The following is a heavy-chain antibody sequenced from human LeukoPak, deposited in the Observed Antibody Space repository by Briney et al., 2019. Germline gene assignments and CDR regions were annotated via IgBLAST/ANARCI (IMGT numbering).Heavy chain of an antibody. J-gene: IGHJ4*02. CDR2: IKPNSGGT. CDR3: ARDHRGSYRSIDY. V-gene: IGHV1-2*02. Sequence: ASVKVSCKATGYTFTGYYMHWVRQAPGQGLEWMGWIKPNSGGTNYAQKFQGRVTMTRDTSISTAYMELSRLRSDDTAVYYCARDHRGSYRSIDYWGQGTPVTVSS. D-gene: IGHD1-26*01. CDR1: GYTFTGYY.